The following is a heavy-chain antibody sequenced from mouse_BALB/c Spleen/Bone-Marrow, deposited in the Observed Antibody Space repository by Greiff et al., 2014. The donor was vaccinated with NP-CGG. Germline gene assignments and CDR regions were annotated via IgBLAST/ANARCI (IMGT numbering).Heavy chain of an antibody. Sequence: VQLQQPGAELVKPGASVKLSCTASGFNIKDTYMHWVKQRPEQGLEWIGRIDPANGNTKYDPKFQGKATITADTSSNTAYLQLSILTSEDTAVYYCANYYYGSSLFAYWGQGTLVTVSA. V-gene: IGHV14-3*02. CDR3: ANYYYGSSLFAY. CDR1: GFNIKDTY. J-gene: IGHJ3*01. D-gene: IGHD1-1*01. CDR2: IDPANGNT.